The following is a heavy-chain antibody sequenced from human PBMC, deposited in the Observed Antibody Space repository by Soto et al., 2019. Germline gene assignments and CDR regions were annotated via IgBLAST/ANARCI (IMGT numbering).Heavy chain of an antibody. V-gene: IGHV3-30*18. CDR1: GFTFGSYG. J-gene: IGHJ6*02. CDR3: AKGIAAAAYYYYGMDV. D-gene: IGHD6-13*01. CDR2: ISYDGSNK. Sequence: PGGSLRLSCAASGFTFGSYGMHWVRQAPGKGLEWVAVISYDGSNKYYADSVKGRFTISRDNSKNTLYLQMNSLRAEDTAVYYCAKGIAAAAYYYYGMDVWGQGTTVTVSS.